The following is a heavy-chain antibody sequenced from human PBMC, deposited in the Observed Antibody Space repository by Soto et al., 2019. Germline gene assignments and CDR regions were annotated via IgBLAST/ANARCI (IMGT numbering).Heavy chain of an antibody. CDR3: AREGANVEMATTYGMDV. V-gene: IGHV1-69*13. Sequence: SVKVSCKASVCTFSSYAISWVRQAPGQGLEWMGGIIPIFGTANYAQKFQGRVTITADESTSTAYMELSSLRSEDTAVYYCAREGANVEMATTYGMDVWGQGTTVTVSS. CDR1: VCTFSSYA. D-gene: IGHD1-1*01. J-gene: IGHJ6*02. CDR2: IIPIFGTA.